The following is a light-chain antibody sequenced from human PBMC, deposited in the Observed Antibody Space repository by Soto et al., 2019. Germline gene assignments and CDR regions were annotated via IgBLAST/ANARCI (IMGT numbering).Light chain of an antibody. J-gene: IGKJ4*01. CDR3: QQYDDLPLT. V-gene: IGKV1-33*01. CDR2: AAS. CDR1: QDISKY. Sequence: DIQMTQSPSSLSASVGDRVTITCQASQDISKYLNWYQQQLGKAPKLLIYAASNLETGVPSRFSGGVSGTDFTFTISSLQPEDFATYYCQQYDDLPLTFGGGTRVEIK.